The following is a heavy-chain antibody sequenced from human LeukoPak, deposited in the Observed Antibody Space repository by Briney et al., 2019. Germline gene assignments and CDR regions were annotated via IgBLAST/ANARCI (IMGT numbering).Heavy chain of an antibody. Sequence: GGTLRLSCATSVFIFSLHGLNWVRDAPGKGLEWVSGIRADAVTTYYADSVKGRFIISRDNSKNTVYLQMNSLSAEDAAVYYCAKIGGKVVFWGQGTLVTVSS. CDR3: AKIGGKVVF. CDR1: VFIFSLHG. D-gene: IGHD4-23*01. J-gene: IGHJ4*02. CDR2: IRADAVTT. V-gene: IGHV3-23*01.